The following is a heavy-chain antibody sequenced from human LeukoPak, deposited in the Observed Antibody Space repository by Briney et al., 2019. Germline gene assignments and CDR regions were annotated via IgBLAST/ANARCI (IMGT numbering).Heavy chain of an antibody. CDR3: AKVETAAAATLRGFDY. V-gene: IGHV3-23*01. CDR2: IRGSGGST. CDR1: GFTFSSYA. Sequence: GGSLRLSCAASGFTFSSYAMSWVRKAPGKGLEWVSSIRGSGGSTYYADSVKGRFTISRDTSKNTLYLQMGSLRAEDTAVYYCAKVETAAAATLRGFDYWGQGTLVTVSS. J-gene: IGHJ4*02. D-gene: IGHD6-13*01.